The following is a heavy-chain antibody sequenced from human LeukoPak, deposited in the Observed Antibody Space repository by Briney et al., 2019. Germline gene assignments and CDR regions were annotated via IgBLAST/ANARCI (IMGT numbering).Heavy chain of an antibody. J-gene: IGHJ6*02. CDR3: TRHSDKYCSGAGCYVYNFYGMDV. CDR1: GLSFSGSA. V-gene: IGHV3-73*01. D-gene: IGHD2-15*01. CDR2: IRSKANSYVT. Sequence: GGSLRLSCAASGLSFSGSAMHWVRQASGRGLEWLGRIRSKANSYVTAYAASVNGRFIISRDDSRNTADIQMNSLQTEDTAVYYCTRHSDKYCSGAGCYVYNFYGMDVWGQGTTVTVSS.